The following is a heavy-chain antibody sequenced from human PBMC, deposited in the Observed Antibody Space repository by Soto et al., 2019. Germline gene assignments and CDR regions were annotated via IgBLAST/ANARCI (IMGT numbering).Heavy chain of an antibody. CDR1: GFTFRNYD. V-gene: IGHV3-13*05. J-gene: IGHJ6*02. CDR2: ISAAGDP. CDR3: ARTDRDFYGLDV. Sequence: EVQLVESGGGLVQPGASLRLSCEASGFTFRNYDMHWFRQGTGKGLEWVSGISAAGDPDYADSVEGRFTISRENAQNSFCLQMTSLRVGDTAVYYCARTDRDFYGLDVWGQGTTVIVSS.